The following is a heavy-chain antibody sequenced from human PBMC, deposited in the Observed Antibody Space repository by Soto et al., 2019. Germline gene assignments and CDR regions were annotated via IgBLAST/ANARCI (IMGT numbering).Heavy chain of an antibody. CDR3: VRGKYSGSYFFDY. CDR2: VSSVGSTT. V-gene: IGHV3-74*01. Sequence: HPGGSLRLSCEASGFSFSDDWMHWVRQAPGKGLVWVSSVSSVGSTTDYADSVKGRFTISRDNAKNTLYLQMNSLGAEDTAVYYCVRGKYSGSYFFDYWGQGTLVTVSS. J-gene: IGHJ4*02. D-gene: IGHD1-26*01. CDR1: GFSFSDDW.